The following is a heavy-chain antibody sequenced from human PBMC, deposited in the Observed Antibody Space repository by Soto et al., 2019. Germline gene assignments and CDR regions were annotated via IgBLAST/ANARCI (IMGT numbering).Heavy chain of an antibody. D-gene: IGHD3-9*01. CDR3: AKDISRSGTGYYLLGPFAI. CDR2: ISWNSGSI. J-gene: IGHJ3*02. V-gene: IGHV3-9*01. Sequence: GGSLRLSCAASGLTFDDYAMHWVRQGPGKGLEWVSGISWNSGSIGYADSVKGRFTISRDNAKNSLYLQMNSLRAEDTALYYCAKDISRSGTGYYLLGPFAIPAQGTMVPASS. CDR1: GLTFDDYA.